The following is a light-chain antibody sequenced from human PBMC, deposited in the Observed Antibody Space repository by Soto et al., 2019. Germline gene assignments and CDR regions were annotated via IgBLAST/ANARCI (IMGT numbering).Light chain of an antibody. CDR3: SSYTSSSTLE. V-gene: IGLV2-14*01. CDR1: SSDVGGYNY. J-gene: IGLJ2*01. Sequence: ALTQPASVSGSPGQSITLSCTGTSSDVGGYNYVSWYQQHPGKAPKLMIYDVSNRPSGVSNRFSGSKSGNTASLTISGLQAEDEADYYCSSYTSSSTLEFGGGTKLTVL. CDR2: DVS.